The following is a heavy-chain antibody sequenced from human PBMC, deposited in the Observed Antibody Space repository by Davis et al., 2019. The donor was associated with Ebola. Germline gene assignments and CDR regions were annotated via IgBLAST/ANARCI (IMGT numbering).Heavy chain of an antibody. V-gene: IGHV5-10-1*01. Sequence: GESLKISCKGSGYSFTSYWIGWVRQMPGKGLEWVGRIDPSDSYTDYSPSFRGHVTISTDKSISTAYLQWSSLKASDTAMYYCARLNPPATTFDYWGQGTLVTVSS. CDR1: GYSFTSYW. J-gene: IGHJ4*02. CDR2: IDPSDSYT. D-gene: IGHD4-17*01. CDR3: ARLNPPATTFDY.